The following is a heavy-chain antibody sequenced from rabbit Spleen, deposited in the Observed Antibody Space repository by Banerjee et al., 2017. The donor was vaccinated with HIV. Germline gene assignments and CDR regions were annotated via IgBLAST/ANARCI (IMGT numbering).Heavy chain of an antibody. J-gene: IGHJ6*01. D-gene: IGHD8-1*01. V-gene: IGHV1S40*01. CDR2: IDSGSSGFT. CDR1: GVSFSTNDY. CDR3: ARDTASSFSSYGMDL. Sequence: QSLEESGGDLVKPGASLTLTCTASGVSFSTNDYMCWVRQAPGKGLEWIVCIDSGSSGFTYFASWAKGRFTISKTSSTTVTLQMTSLTAADTATYFCARDTASSFSSYGMDLWGPGNLVTVS.